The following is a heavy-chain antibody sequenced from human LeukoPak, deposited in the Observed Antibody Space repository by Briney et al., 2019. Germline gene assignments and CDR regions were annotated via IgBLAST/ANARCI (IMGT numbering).Heavy chain of an antibody. Sequence: PGGSLRLSCAASGFTFTTYWMHWVRQVLGRGLVWVSRIQTDDSNTDYADSVKGRFTIYRENAKHTLYLQMSSLRAEGTSVYYCARGSSVVALDWGQGALVTVS. CDR3: ARGSSVVALD. J-gene: IGHJ4*02. CDR2: IQTDDSNT. D-gene: IGHD2-15*01. V-gene: IGHV3-74*01. CDR1: GFTFTTYW.